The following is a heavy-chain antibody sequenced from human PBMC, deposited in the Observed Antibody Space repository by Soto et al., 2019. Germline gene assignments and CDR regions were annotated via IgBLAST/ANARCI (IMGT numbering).Heavy chain of an antibody. CDR2: INHSGST. J-gene: IGHJ5*02. CDR1: GGSFSGYY. CDR3: ARKRITMIVVVPRGWFDP. V-gene: IGHV4-34*01. Sequence: QVQLQQWGAGLLKPSETLSLTCAVYGGSFSGYYWSWIRQPPGKGLEWIGEINHSGSTNYNPSLKSLGPISLDXXKXQXXLKLSSVTAADTAVYYCARKRITMIVVVPRGWFDPWGQGTLVTVSS. D-gene: IGHD3-22*01.